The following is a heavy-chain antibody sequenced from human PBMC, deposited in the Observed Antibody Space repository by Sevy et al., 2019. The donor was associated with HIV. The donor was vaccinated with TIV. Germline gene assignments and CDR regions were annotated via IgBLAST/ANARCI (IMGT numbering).Heavy chain of an antibody. V-gene: IGHV4-59*08. Sequence: SETLSLTCTVSGGSITSLYWNWIRQPPGKGLEWIANIYYNGHINYNPSLTSRVNLSLDTSKNQFSLRLSSVSAADTAMYYCAGENAWGRGYSWGQGTLVTVSS. CDR1: GGSITSLY. CDR3: AGENAWGRGYS. CDR2: IYYNGHI. J-gene: IGHJ4*02. D-gene: IGHD1-26*01.